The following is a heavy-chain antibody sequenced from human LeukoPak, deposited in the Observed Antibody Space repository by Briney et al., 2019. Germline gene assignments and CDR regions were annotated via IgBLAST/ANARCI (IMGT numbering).Heavy chain of an antibody. V-gene: IGHV3-53*01. Sequence: GESLRLSCAASGFTVSRSYMSWVRRAPGKGLEWVSVIYSGGSRYYADSVKGRFTISRDNSKNTLYLQMNSLRAEDTAVYYCARDYCGGDCYYFDYWGQGTLVTVSS. CDR3: ARDYCGGDCYYFDY. CDR1: GFTVSRSY. CDR2: IYSGGSR. J-gene: IGHJ4*02. D-gene: IGHD2-21*02.